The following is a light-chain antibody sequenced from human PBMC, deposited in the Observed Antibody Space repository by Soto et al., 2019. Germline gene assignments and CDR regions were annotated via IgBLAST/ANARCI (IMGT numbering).Light chain of an antibody. CDR2: GTS. Sequence: EIVLTQSPATLSLSPGERATLSCRASQIVIIFYFAWYQQKPGQAPRLLIYGTSSRATGIPDRFSGSGSATDFTLTISRLEPEDFAVYYCQQYDNSLITFGQGTRLEIK. CDR1: QIVIIFY. V-gene: IGKV3-20*01. CDR3: QQYDNSLIT. J-gene: IGKJ5*01.